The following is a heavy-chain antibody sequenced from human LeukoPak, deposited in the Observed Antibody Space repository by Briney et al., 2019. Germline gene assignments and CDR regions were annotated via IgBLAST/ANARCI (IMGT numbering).Heavy chain of an antibody. CDR1: GGSISSSSYY. D-gene: IGHD6-13*01. J-gene: IGHJ4*02. CDR2: IYYSGST. V-gene: IGHV4-61*05. CDR3: ARVRMIAAADY. Sequence: SETLSLTCTVSGGSISSSSYYWGWIRQPPGKGLEWIGYIYYSGSTNYNPSLKSRVTISVDTSKNQFSLKLSSVTAADTAVYYCARVRMIAAADYWGQGTLVTVSS.